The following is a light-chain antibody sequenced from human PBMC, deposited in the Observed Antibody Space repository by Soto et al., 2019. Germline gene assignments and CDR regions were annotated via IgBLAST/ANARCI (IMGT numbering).Light chain of an antibody. Sequence: QSALTQPPSASGSPGQSVTVSCTGTSTDVGGCNSVSWYQQHPGKAPKLIIYEVDKRPSGVPDRFSGSKSGNTASLTVFGLQDDDEADYFCSSYAGSDILLFGGGTKLTVL. J-gene: IGLJ2*01. CDR1: STDVGGCNS. CDR3: SSYAGSDILL. CDR2: EVD. V-gene: IGLV2-8*01.